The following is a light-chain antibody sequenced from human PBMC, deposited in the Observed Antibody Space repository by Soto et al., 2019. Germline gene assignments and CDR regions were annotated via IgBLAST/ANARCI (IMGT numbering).Light chain of an antibody. J-gene: IGLJ2*01. CDR2: EGS. V-gene: IGLV2-23*01. CDR1: SSDFESYNL. CDR3: CSYAGTKTYVV. Sequence: QSVLTQPASVSGSPGQSITISCTGTSSDFESYNLVSWYQQHPDKAPKLMIYEGSKRPSGVSNRFSGSKSGNTASLTISGLQAEDEADYYCCSYAGTKTYVVFGGGTKLTVL.